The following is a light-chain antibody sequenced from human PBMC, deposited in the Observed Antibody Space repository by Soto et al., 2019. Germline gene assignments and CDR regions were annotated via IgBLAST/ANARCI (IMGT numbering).Light chain of an antibody. Sequence: EIVLTQSPGTLSLSPGERATLSCRASQSVSSSYLACYQQKPGQAPRLLIYGASSRATGIPDRFSGSGSGTDFTLTISRLEPEDFAVYYCQQYGSWTFGQGTKLEIK. CDR2: GAS. CDR3: QQYGSWT. J-gene: IGKJ1*01. CDR1: QSVSSSY. V-gene: IGKV3-20*01.